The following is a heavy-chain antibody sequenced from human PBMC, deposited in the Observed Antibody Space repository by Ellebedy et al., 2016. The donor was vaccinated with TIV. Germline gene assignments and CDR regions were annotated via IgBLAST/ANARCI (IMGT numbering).Heavy chain of an antibody. J-gene: IGHJ4*02. CDR3: ARGVGYALDY. Sequence: AASVKVSCKASGYTFTGYGISWVRQAPGQGLEWMGWISVYNGHTNYEQKLQGRVTMTTDTSTSTAYMEVRSLRSDDTAVFYCARGVGYALDYWGQGTLVTVSS. D-gene: IGHD5-12*01. CDR2: ISVYNGHT. V-gene: IGHV1-18*04. CDR1: GYTFTGYG.